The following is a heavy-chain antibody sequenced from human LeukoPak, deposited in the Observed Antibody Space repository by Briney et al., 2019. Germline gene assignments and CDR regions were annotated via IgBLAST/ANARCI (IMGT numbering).Heavy chain of an antibody. CDR2: IRYDGSNK. Sequence: SGGSLRLSCAASGFTFSDYWMSWVRQAPGKGLEWVAFIRYDGSNKYYADSVKGRFTISRDNSKNTLYLQMNSLRAEDTAVYYCAKGGIGTVTTRDDAFDIWGQGTMVTVSS. CDR3: AKGGIGTVTTRDDAFDI. D-gene: IGHD4-17*01. V-gene: IGHV3-30*02. J-gene: IGHJ3*02. CDR1: GFTFSDYW.